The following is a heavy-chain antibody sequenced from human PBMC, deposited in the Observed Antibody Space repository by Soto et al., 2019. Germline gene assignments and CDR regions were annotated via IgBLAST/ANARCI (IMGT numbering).Heavy chain of an antibody. J-gene: IGHJ1*01. CDR3: VGWLVAEN. V-gene: IGHV4-34*01. Sequence: PSETLSLTCAVYGGSFSGYYWSWIRQPPGKGLEWIGEINHSGITNYNPSLKSRVTISVDTSKNQFSLKLSSVTAADTAVYYCVGWLVAENWGQGKLGTVSX. CDR2: INHSGIT. D-gene: IGHD6-19*01. CDR1: GGSFSGYY.